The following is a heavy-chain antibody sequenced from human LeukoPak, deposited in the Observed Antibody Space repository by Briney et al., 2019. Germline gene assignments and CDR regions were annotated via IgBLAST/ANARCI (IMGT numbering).Heavy chain of an antibody. CDR3: ARDPNCSGGSCYGY. J-gene: IGHJ4*02. Sequence: GGSLRLSCAASGFTFSDEGMHWVRQAPGKGLEWVSFIHVDANEIYYADSVKGRFTISRDNAKNSLYLQMNSLRAEDTAVYYCARDPNCSGGSCYGYWGQGTLVTVSS. CDR2: IHVDANEI. V-gene: IGHV3-30*02. D-gene: IGHD2-15*01. CDR1: GFTFSDEG.